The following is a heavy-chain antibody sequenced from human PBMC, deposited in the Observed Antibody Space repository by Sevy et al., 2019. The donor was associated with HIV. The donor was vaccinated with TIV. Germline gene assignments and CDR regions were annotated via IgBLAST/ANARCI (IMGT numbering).Heavy chain of an antibody. CDR2: IRYDGSNK. CDR1: RFSFNGYG. Sequence: GGSLRLSCAASRFSFNGYGMHWVRQASGKGLEWVAFIRYDGSNKYYADSVKGRFTISRDDSKNTLYLQMNSLRAEDTALYYCARGTPAFCTGGVCFNWFDPWGQRTLVTVSS. CDR3: ARGTPAFCTGGVCFNWFDP. J-gene: IGHJ5*02. D-gene: IGHD2-8*02. V-gene: IGHV3-30*02.